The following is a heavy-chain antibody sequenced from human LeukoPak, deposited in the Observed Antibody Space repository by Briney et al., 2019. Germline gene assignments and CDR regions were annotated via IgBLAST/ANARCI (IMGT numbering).Heavy chain of an antibody. V-gene: IGHV1-2*02. CDR3: ARGHTTIVRGVVLYYFDY. D-gene: IGHD3-10*01. Sequence: ASVKVSCKASGYTFTGYSMHWVRQAPGQGLEWMGWISPNSGGTNYAQKFQGRVTITRDTSISTAYMELSRLRSEDTAVYYCARGHTTIVRGVVLYYFDYWGQGTLVTVSS. CDR1: GYTFTGYS. J-gene: IGHJ4*02. CDR2: ISPNSGGT.